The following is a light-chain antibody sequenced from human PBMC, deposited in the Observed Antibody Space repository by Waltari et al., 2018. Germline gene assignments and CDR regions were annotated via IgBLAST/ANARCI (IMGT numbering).Light chain of an antibody. CDR3: ISHAGSSAV. CDR1: SSDVGAYDS. V-gene: IGLV2-8*01. J-gene: IGLJ2*01. Sequence: QSALTQPPSVSGSPGQSAPMSCTGTSSDVGAYDSVSRSQHHAAHPPKLIIFDVTTRPSGVPDRFSGSKSGNTASPTVSGLQAQDEADYYCISHAGSSAVFGGGTKLTVL. CDR2: DVT.